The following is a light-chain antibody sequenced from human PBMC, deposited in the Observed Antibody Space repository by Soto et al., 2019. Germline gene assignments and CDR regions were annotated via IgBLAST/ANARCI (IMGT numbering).Light chain of an antibody. Sequence: DIQLTQSPSFVSASVGERVTITCRASRDISRYLAWYQQKPGEAPKLLISAASTLQSGVPSRFSGSGSGTEFTLTVSYLLPADFATYYCQQLYSYSSFGQGTRLENK. CDR3: QQLYSYSS. CDR2: AAS. J-gene: IGKJ5*01. CDR1: RDISRY. V-gene: IGKV1-9*01.